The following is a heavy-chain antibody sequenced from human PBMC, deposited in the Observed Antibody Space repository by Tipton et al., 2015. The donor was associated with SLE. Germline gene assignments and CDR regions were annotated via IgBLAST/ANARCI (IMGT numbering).Heavy chain of an antibody. D-gene: IGHD2-8*01. J-gene: IGHJ4*02. Sequence: LRLSCAVYGGSFSGYYWSWIRQPPGKGLEWIGSIYYSGITQYNPSLKSRVTISVDTSKNQFSLRLNSVSAADTAVYYCAKWTRGFDYWGQGTLVTVSS. CDR2: IYYSGIT. CDR3: AKWTRGFDY. V-gene: IGHV4-34*01. CDR1: GGSFSGYY.